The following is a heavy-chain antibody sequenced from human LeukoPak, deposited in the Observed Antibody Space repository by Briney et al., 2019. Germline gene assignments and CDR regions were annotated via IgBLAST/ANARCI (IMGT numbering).Heavy chain of an antibody. J-gene: IGHJ6*02. CDR1: GFTFDDYA. V-gene: IGHV3-9*01. D-gene: IGHD6-13*01. CDR3: AKDLSHGVEQQLAYYYYGMDV. Sequence: PGGSLRLSCAASGFTFDDYAMHWVRQAPGKGLEWVSGISWNSGSIGYADSVKGRFTISRDNAKNSLYLQMNSLRAEDTALYYCAKDLSHGVEQQLAYYYYGMDVWGQGTTVTVSS. CDR2: ISWNSGSI.